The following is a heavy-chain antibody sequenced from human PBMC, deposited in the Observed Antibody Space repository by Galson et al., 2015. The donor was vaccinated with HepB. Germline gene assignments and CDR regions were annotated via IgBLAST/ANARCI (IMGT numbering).Heavy chain of an antibody. V-gene: IGHV4-59*08. CDR3: ARLHLQYDSSGYYSDAFDI. CDR2: IYYSGST. Sequence: ETLSLTCTVSGGSISSYSWSWIRQPPGKGLEWIGYIYYSGSTNYNPSLKSRVTISVDTAKNQFSLKLSSVTAADTAVYYCARLHLQYDSSGYYSDAFDIWGQGTMVTVSS. J-gene: IGHJ3*02. CDR1: GGSISSYS. D-gene: IGHD3-22*01.